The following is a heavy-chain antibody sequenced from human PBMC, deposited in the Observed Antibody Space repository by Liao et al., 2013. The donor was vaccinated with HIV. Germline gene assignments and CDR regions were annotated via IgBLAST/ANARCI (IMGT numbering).Heavy chain of an antibody. CDR3: ARGRSGSYRASTRFDY. CDR2: IYSSGTT. CDR1: GVSISSGGYY. Sequence: QVQLQESGPGLVKPSQTLSLTCSVSGVSISSGGYYWSWVRQPAGKGLEWIGRIYSSGTTDYNSSLKSRVTISLDTSKNQFSLKMTSVTAADTAVYYCARGRSGSYRASTRFDYWGQGTLVTVSS. J-gene: IGHJ4*02. V-gene: IGHV4-61*02. D-gene: IGHD1-26*01.